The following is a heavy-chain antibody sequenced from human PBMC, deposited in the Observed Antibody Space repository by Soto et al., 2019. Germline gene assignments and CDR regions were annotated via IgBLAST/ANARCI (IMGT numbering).Heavy chain of an antibody. CDR2: ITGGGENT. CDR3: AKGRIAVAAPYNWFDP. Sequence: PGGSLRLSCAASGFTFSSYAMSWVRQAPGKGLEWVSSITGGGENTHYADSVKGRLTISRDNSKNTLSLQMNSLRVEDTAVYYCAKGRIAVAAPYNWFDPWGQGTLVTVSS. D-gene: IGHD6-19*01. J-gene: IGHJ5*02. CDR1: GFTFSSYA. V-gene: IGHV3-23*01.